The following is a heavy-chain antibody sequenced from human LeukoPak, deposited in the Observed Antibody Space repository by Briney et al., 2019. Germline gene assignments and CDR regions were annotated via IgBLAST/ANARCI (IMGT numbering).Heavy chain of an antibody. D-gene: IGHD3-10*01. CDR2: ISTSGSAI. CDR3: AGTYYYGSGSYYA. J-gene: IGHJ5*02. CDR1: GFTFSTYE. Sequence: PGGSLRLSCAASGFTFSTYEMNWVRQAPGKGLEWVSYISTSGSAIYYADSVKGRFTVSRDNAKNSLYLQMNSLRAEDTAVYYCAGTYYYGSGSYYAWGQGTLVTVSS. V-gene: IGHV3-48*03.